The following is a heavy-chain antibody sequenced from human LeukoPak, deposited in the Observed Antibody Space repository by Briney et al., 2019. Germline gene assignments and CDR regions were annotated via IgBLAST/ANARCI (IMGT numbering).Heavy chain of an antibody. D-gene: IGHD1-1*01. Sequence: ASVKVSCKASGYTFTSYAVNWVRQAPGQGLEWMGWINTNTGNPTFAQGFTGRFVFSLDTSVSTAYLQISSLKAEDSAVYYCAREDHWRTEPLDYWGQGTLVTVSS. CDR3: AREDHWRTEPLDY. CDR1: GYTFTSYA. V-gene: IGHV7-4-1*02. J-gene: IGHJ4*02. CDR2: INTNTGNP.